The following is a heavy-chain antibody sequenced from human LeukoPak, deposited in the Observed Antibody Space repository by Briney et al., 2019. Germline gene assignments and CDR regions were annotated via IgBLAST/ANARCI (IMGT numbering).Heavy chain of an antibody. J-gene: IGHJ6*02. CDR1: GFTFDDYA. V-gene: IGHV3-9*01. D-gene: IGHD6-13*01. CDR2: ISWNSGSI. Sequence: PGGSLRLSCAASGFTFDDYAMHWVRQAPGKGLEWASGISWNSGSIGYADSVKGRFTISRDNAKNSLYLQMNSLRAEDTALYYCAKDISAAERDYYGMDIWGQGTTVTVSS. CDR3: AKDISAAERDYYGMDI.